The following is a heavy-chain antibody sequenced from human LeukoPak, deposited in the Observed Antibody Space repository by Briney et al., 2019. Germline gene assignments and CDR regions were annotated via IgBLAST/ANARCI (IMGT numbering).Heavy chain of an antibody. CDR2: INPNSGGT. CDR3: ARVVVPAAISFGYYYYMDV. D-gene: IGHD2-2*01. Sequence: ASVKVSCKGSGYTFTGYYMHWVRQAPGQGLEWMGWINPNSGGTNYAQKFQGRVTMTRDTSISTAYMELSRLRSDDTAVYYCARVVVPAAISFGYYYYMDVWGKGTTVTVSS. CDR1: GYTFTGYY. J-gene: IGHJ6*03. V-gene: IGHV1-2*02.